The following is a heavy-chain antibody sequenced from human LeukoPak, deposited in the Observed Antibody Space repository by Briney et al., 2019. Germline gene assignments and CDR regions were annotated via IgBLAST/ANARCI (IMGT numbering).Heavy chain of an antibody. CDR2: INSDGSST. D-gene: IGHD2-15*01. V-gene: IGHV3-74*01. CDR3: ARGYCSGGSCYSEIPFDY. Sequence: GGSLRLSCAASGFTFSSYAMSWVRQAPGKGLVWVSRINSDGSSTSYADSVKGRFTISRDNAKNTLYLQMNSLRAEDTAVYYCARGYCSGGSCYSEIPFDYWGQGTLVTVSS. J-gene: IGHJ4*02. CDR1: GFTFSSYA.